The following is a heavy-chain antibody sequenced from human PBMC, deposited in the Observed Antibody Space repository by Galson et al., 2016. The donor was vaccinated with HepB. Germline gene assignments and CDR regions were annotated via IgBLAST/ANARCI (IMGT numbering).Heavy chain of an antibody. D-gene: IGHD5-12*01. J-gene: IGHJ5*02. CDR3: ARVEEVATISRWFDP. CDR2: IYYSGST. Sequence: TLSLTCTVSGGSISSGGYYWSWIRQHPGKGLEWIGYIYYSGSTYYNPSLNSRVTISVDTSKNQFSLKLSSVTAADTAVYYCARVEEVATISRWFDPWGQGTLVTVSS. CDR1: GGSISSGGYY. V-gene: IGHV4-31*03.